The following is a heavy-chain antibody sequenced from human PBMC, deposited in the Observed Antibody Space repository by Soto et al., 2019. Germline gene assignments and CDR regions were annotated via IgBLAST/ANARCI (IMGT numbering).Heavy chain of an antibody. CDR3: AKDLGVRNYYDRSGYYQDPCDF. D-gene: IGHD3-22*01. CDR2: ISHDGSNK. V-gene: IGHV3-30*18. CDR1: GLTFSSYG. J-gene: IGHJ3*01. Sequence: LRLSCAASGLTFSSYGMHWVRQAPGKRLEWVAVISHDGSNKYYGDSVKGRFTISRVNSKNTLYLQMNSLRAEDTAVYYCAKDLGVRNYYDRSGYYQDPCDFSGQRTMGIVSS.